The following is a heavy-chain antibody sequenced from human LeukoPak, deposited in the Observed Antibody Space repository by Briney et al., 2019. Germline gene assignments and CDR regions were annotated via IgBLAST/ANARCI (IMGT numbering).Heavy chain of an antibody. Sequence: PGGSLRLSCAASGFMFSNYWMGWVRQAPGKGLEWVSSISSSSSYIYYADSVKGRFTISRDNAKNSLYLQMNSLRAEDTAVYYCARPAAKIYSSSSGGDYWGQGTLVTVSS. CDR2: ISSSSSYI. J-gene: IGHJ4*02. CDR3: ARPAAKIYSSSSGGDY. V-gene: IGHV3-21*01. D-gene: IGHD6-6*01. CDR1: GFMFSNYW.